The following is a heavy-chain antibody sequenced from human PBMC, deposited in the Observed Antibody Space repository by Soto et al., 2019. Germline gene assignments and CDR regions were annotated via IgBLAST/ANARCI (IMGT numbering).Heavy chain of an antibody. CDR3: ARATSTRLFGSS. J-gene: IGHJ4*02. V-gene: IGHV3-30-3*01. Sequence: GGSLRLSCAASGFTFSSYAMHWVRQAPGKGLEWVAVISYDGSNKYYADSVKGRFTISRDNSKNTLYLQMNSLRAEDTAVYYCARATSTRLFGSSWGQGTLVTVSS. D-gene: IGHD3-10*02. CDR2: ISYDGSNK. CDR1: GFTFSSYA.